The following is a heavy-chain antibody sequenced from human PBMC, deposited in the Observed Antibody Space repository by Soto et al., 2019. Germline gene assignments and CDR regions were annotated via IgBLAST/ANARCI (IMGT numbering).Heavy chain of an antibody. D-gene: IGHD6-19*01. CDR1: GFPFSSHA. V-gene: IGHV3-23*01. Sequence: GGSLRLSCAASGFPFSSHAMNWVRQAPGRGLEWVSTILGSGGSTYYADSVKGRFTISRDNSKNTLYLQMNSLRAEDTAVYYCAKDLLRRGITVDGPSLFDPWGQGTLVTVSS. CDR3: AKDLLRRGITVDGPSLFDP. CDR2: ILGSGGST. J-gene: IGHJ5*02.